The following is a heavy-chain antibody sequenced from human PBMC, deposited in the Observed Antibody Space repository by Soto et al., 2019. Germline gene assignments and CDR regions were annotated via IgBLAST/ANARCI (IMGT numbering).Heavy chain of an antibody. CDR1: GGTFSSYA. CDR3: ARGGDIVVVVAATGAFDI. J-gene: IGHJ3*02. V-gene: IGHV1-69*13. CDR2: IIPIFGTA. D-gene: IGHD2-15*01. Sequence: SVKVSCKASGGTFSSYAISWVRQAPGQGLEWMGGIIPIFGTANYAQKFQGRVTITADESTSTAYMELSSLRSEDTAVYYCARGGDIVVVVAATGAFDIWGQGTMVTVSS.